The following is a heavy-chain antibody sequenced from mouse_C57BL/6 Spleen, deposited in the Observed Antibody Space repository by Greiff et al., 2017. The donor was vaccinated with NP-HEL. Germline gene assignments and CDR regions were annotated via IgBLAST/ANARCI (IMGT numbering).Heavy chain of an antibody. CDR1: GYTFTSYW. CDR2: IDPSDSET. J-gene: IGHJ3*01. Sequence: VQLQQPGAELVRPGSSVKLSCKASGYTFTSYWMHWVKQRPIQGLEWIGNIDPSDSETHYNQKFKDKATLTVDKSSSTAYMQLSSLTSEDSAVYYCAMDYDYDEGFAYWGQGTLVTVSA. D-gene: IGHD2-4*01. CDR3: AMDYDYDEGFAY. V-gene: IGHV1-52*01.